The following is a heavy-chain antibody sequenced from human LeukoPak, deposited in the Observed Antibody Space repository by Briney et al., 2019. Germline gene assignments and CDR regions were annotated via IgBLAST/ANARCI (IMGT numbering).Heavy chain of an antibody. D-gene: IGHD2-21*02. CDR1: GGTFSSYA. Sequence: GSSVKVSCKASGGTFSSYAISWVRQAPGQGLEWMGGIIPIFGTANYAQKFQGRVTITADESTSTAYMELSSLRSEDTAAYYCARSLAYCGGDCYSRWFDPWGQGTLVTVSS. CDR2: IIPIFGTA. V-gene: IGHV1-69*01. J-gene: IGHJ5*02. CDR3: ARSLAYCGGDCYSRWFDP.